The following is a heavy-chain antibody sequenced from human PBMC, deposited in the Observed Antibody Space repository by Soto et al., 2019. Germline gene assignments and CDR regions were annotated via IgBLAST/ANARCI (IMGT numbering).Heavy chain of an antibody. V-gene: IGHV4-30-2*01. CDR2: IYHSGST. D-gene: IGHD1-26*01. Sequence: QLQLQESGSGLVKPSQTLSLTCAVSGGSISSGGYSWSWIRQPPGKGLEWIGYIYHSGSTYYNPSLKSRVTISVDRSKNQFSLKLSSVTAADTAVYYCARVGIVGTGPFNYWGQGTLVTVSS. CDR1: GGSISSGGYS. J-gene: IGHJ4*02. CDR3: ARVGIVGTGPFNY.